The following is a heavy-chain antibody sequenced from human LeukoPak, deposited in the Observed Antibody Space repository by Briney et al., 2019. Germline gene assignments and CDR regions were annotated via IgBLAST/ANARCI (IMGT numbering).Heavy chain of an antibody. CDR3: ARGNWNDILLYYYGMDV. D-gene: IGHD1-1*01. Sequence: WASVKVSCKASGYTFTSYGISWVRQAPGQGLEWMGWISAYNGNTNYAQKLQGRVTMTTDTSTSTAYMELRSLRSDDTAVYYCARGNWNDILLYYYGMDVWGQGTTVTVSS. J-gene: IGHJ6*02. V-gene: IGHV1-18*01. CDR2: ISAYNGNT. CDR1: GYTFTSYG.